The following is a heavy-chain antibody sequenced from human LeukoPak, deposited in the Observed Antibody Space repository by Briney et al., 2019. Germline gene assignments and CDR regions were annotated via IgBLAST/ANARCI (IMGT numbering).Heavy chain of an antibody. CDR1: GFSVSSNY. CDR2: ISVSSGSI. Sequence: GGSLRLSCAASGFSVSSNYMSWVRQAPGKGLEWVSFISVSSGSIYYADSVKGRFTISRDNAKNSLYLQMNSLRAEDTAVYYCASGGSTTGTTSGVFDIWGQGTMVTVSS. D-gene: IGHD1-1*01. J-gene: IGHJ3*02. CDR3: ASGGSTTGTTSGVFDI. V-gene: IGHV3-48*01.